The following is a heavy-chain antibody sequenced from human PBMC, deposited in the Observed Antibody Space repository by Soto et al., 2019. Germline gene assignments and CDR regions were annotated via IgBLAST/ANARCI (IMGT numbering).Heavy chain of an antibody. Sequence: ASVKVSCKASGYTFTIYSMHWVRQAPGQRLEWMGWINAGNGNTKYSQKFQGRVTITRDTSASTAYMEVSSLRSEDTAVYYCARAAYYYDSSGYYPGDYWGQGSLVTVSS. J-gene: IGHJ4*02. CDR1: GYTFTIYS. CDR2: INAGNGNT. CDR3: ARAAYYYDSSGYYPGDY. V-gene: IGHV1-3*01. D-gene: IGHD3-22*01.